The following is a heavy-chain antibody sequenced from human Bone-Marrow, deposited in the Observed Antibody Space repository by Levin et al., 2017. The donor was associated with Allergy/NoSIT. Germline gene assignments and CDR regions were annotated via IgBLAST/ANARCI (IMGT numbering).Heavy chain of an antibody. V-gene: IGHV3-21*01. J-gene: IGHJ6*02. D-gene: IGHD6-13*01. CDR2: ISSSSSYI. CDR3: ARDTSSSWYVVRDYYYDYGMDV. Sequence: PGGSLRLSCAASGFTFSSYSMNWVRQAPGKGLEWVSSISSSSSYIYYADSVKGRFTISRDNAKNSLYLQMNSLRAEDTAVYYCARDTSSSWYVVRDYYYDYGMDVWGQGTTVTVSS. CDR1: GFTFSSYS.